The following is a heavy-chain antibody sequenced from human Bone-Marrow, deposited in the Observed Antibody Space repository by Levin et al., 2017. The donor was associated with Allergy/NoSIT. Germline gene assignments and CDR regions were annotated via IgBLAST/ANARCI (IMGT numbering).Heavy chain of an antibody. Sequence: SETLSLTCTVSGASISSDNYYWSWIRQPAGTGLEWIGRIQTSGTTNYNPSLKSRVTMSVDTSNNQFSLKLSSVTAADTAVYYCARDRDYTSGLDSWGQGTLVTVSS. J-gene: IGHJ4*02. CDR1: GASISSDNYY. D-gene: IGHD6-19*01. CDR2: IQTSGTT. CDR3: ARDRDYTSGLDS. V-gene: IGHV4-61*02.